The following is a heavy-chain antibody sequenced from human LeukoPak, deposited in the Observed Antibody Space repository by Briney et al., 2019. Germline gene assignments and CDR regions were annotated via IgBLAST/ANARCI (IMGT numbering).Heavy chain of an antibody. Sequence: GRSLRLSCAASGFTFSSYGMHWVRRAPGKGLEWVAVISYDGSNKYYADSVKGRFTISRDNSKNTLYLQMNSLRAEDTAVYYCAKEWGSGWSSFDYWGQGTLVTVSS. D-gene: IGHD6-19*01. CDR1: GFTFSSYG. CDR2: ISYDGSNK. CDR3: AKEWGSGWSSFDY. J-gene: IGHJ4*02. V-gene: IGHV3-30*18.